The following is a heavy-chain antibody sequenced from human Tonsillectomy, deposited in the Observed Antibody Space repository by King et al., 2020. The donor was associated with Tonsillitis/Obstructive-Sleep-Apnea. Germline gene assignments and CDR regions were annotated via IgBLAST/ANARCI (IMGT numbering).Heavy chain of an antibody. V-gene: IGHV4-28*01. J-gene: IGHJ3*02. Sequence: VQLQESGPGLVKPSDTLSLTCAVSGYSISSSNWWGWIRQPPGKGLEWIGYLHYSGSTYYNPSLKSRVTMSLDTSKNQFSLKLSSVTAVDTSVFYCARTKGLAVADGAFDIWGQGTMVTVSS. D-gene: IGHD6-19*01. CDR1: GYSISSSNW. CDR3: ARTKGLAVADGAFDI. CDR2: LHYSGST.